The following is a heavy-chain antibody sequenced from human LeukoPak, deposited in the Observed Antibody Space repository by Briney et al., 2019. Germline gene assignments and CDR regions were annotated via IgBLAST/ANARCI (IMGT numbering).Heavy chain of an antibody. D-gene: IGHD3-3*01. Sequence: SETLSLTCTVSGGSIRSFYWSWIRQPPGKGLEWIGYIFYSGSTNYNPSLKSRVTISVDTSKNQFPLKLSSVTAADTAVYYCARHGSGYYFFDYWGQGTLVTVSS. V-gene: IGHV4-59*08. CDR2: IFYSGST. CDR1: GGSIRSFY. CDR3: ARHGSGYYFFDY. J-gene: IGHJ4*02.